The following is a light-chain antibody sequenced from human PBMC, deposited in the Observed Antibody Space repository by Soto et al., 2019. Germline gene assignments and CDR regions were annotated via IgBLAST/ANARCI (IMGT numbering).Light chain of an antibody. CDR3: QQRHKWHPT. V-gene: IGKV3-15*01. CDR1: QSVSRN. CDR2: GAS. J-gene: IGKJ1*01. Sequence: EVVLTQSPATLSVSPGDRATLSCRASQSVSRNLAWYQQRAGXAPRLLIYGASTRATGIPARFSGSGSGTDLTLTTSSLQCEDFAVYYWQQRHKWHPTFGQGTKVDIK.